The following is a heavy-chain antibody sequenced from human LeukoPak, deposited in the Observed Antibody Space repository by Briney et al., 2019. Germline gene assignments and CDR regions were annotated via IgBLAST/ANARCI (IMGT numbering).Heavy chain of an antibody. V-gene: IGHV1-8*03. CDR3: TTTPRYVWGSYRSLLWGGEIDY. D-gene: IGHD3-16*02. CDR2: MNPNSGNT. J-gene: IGHJ4*02. Sequence: ASVKVSCKASGYTFTSYDINWVRQATGQGLECMGWMNPNSGNTGYAQKFQGRVTITRNTSISTAYMELSSLRSEDTAVYYCTTTPRYVWGSYRSLLWGGEIDYWGQGTLVTVSS. CDR1: GYTFTSYD.